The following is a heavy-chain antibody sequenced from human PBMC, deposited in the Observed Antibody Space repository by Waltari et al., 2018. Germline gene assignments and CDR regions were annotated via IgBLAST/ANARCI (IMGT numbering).Heavy chain of an antibody. J-gene: IGHJ5*02. V-gene: IGHV3-48*04. CDR1: GFTFSSYS. CDR2: ISSSSSTI. Sequence: EVQLVESGGGLVQPGGSLRLSCAASGFTFSSYSMNWVRQAPGKGLEWVSYISSSSSTIYYADSVKGRFTISRDNAKNSLYLQMNSLRAEDTAVYYCARDLRFGMTSGSYLGGWFDPWGQGTLVTVSS. D-gene: IGHD1-26*01. CDR3: ARDLRFGMTSGSYLGGWFDP.